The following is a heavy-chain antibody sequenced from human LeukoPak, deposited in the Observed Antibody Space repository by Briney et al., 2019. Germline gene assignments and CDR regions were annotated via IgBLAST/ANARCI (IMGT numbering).Heavy chain of an antibody. CDR3: ARDPPAVAANAYG. CDR2: IYSGGST. J-gene: IGHJ4*02. V-gene: IGHV3-66*01. D-gene: IGHD6-6*01. Sequence: GGSLRLSCAASGVTVGNNYMNWVRQAPGKGLEWVSLIYSGGSTHYADSVKGRFTISRDNSKNTLYLQMNSLRVDDTAVYYCARDPPAVAANAYGWGQGTLVTVSS. CDR1: GVTVGNNY.